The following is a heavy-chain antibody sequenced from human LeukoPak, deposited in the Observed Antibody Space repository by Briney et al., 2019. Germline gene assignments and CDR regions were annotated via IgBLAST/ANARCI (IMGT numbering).Heavy chain of an antibody. V-gene: IGHV1-8*01. Sequence: GASVKVSCTASGYTFTSYDINWVRQATGQGLEWMGWMNPNSGNTGYAQKFQGRVTMTRNTSISTAYMELSSLTSEDTAVYYCAREYGQHYYGSGSSYYYGMDVWGQGTTVTVSS. CDR3: AREYGQHYYGSGSSYYYGMDV. CDR1: GYTFTSYD. D-gene: IGHD3-10*01. J-gene: IGHJ6*02. CDR2: MNPNSGNT.